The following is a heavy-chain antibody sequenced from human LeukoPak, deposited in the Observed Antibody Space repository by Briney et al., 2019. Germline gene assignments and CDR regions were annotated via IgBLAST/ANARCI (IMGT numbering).Heavy chain of an antibody. Sequence: GGSLRLSCAASGFTFSGYGMHWVRQAPGKGLEWVAVISYDGSNKYYADSVKGRFTISRDNSKNTLYLQMNSLRAEDTAVYYCAKDNPSDSQYWGQGTLVTVSS. J-gene: IGHJ4*02. D-gene: IGHD3/OR15-3a*01. CDR3: AKDNPSDSQY. CDR1: GFTFSGYG. CDR2: ISYDGSNK. V-gene: IGHV3-30*18.